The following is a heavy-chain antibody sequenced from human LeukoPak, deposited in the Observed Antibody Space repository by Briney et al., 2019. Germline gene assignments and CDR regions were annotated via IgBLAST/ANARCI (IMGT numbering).Heavy chain of an antibody. D-gene: IGHD7-27*01. CDR2: ISAYSGNT. Sequence: ASVKVSCKASGYTFTGYYMHWVRQAPGQGLEWMGWISAYSGNTNYAQKLQGRVTMTTDTSTSTAYMELRSLRSDDTAVYYCARDPRYWGLDYWGQGTLVTVSS. V-gene: IGHV1-18*04. CDR1: GYTFTGYY. CDR3: ARDPRYWGLDY. J-gene: IGHJ4*02.